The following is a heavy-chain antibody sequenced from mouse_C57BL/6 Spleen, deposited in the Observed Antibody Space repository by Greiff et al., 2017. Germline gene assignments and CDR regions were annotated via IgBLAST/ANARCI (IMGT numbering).Heavy chain of an antibody. J-gene: IGHJ4*01. CDR2: ISSGSSTI. Sequence: EVKVEESGGGLVKPGGSLKLSCAASGFTFSDYGMHWVRQAPEKGLEWVAYISSGSSTIYYADTVKGRFTISRDNAKNTLFLQMTSLRSEDTAMYYCARPADYYGSRPFYAMDYWGQGTSVTVSS. CDR1: GFTFSDYG. CDR3: ARPADYYGSRPFYAMDY. V-gene: IGHV5-17*01. D-gene: IGHD1-1*01.